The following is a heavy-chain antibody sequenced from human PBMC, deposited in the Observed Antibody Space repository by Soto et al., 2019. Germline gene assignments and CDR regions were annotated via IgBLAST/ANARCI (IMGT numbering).Heavy chain of an antibody. D-gene: IGHD5-18*01. CDR3: ARGFSYGLIPCFDY. Sequence: EVQLLESGGGLAQPGGSLRLSCSASGFTFTKYAMTWVRQAPGKGLEWVSGVTGSGGSTRYGDSVQGRFTISRDNSTNTLYLHMNSLRAEDTAMYYCARGFSYGLIPCFDYWGQGTLVTVSS. J-gene: IGHJ4*02. CDR2: VTGSGGST. V-gene: IGHV3-23*01. CDR1: GFTFTKYA.